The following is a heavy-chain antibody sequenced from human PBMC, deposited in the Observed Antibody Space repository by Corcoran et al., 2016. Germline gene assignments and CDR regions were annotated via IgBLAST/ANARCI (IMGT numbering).Heavy chain of an antibody. D-gene: IGHD2-15*01. V-gene: IGHV5-51*01. CDR1: GYSFTSYW. Sequence: EVQLVQSGAEVKKPGESLKISCKGSGYSFTSYWIGWVRQMPGKGLEWMGIIYPGDSDTRYSPSFQGQVPISADKSISTAYLQWSSLKASDTAMYYWARHKPGYCSGGSCYSSYGMDVWGQGTTVTVSS. CDR3: ARHKPGYCSGGSCYSSYGMDV. J-gene: IGHJ6*02. CDR2: IYPGDSDT.